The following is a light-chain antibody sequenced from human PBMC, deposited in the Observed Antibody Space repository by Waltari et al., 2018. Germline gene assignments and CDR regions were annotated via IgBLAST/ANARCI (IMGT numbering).Light chain of an antibody. J-gene: IGLJ2*01. Sequence: QSALTKPPSASGSPGQSVTIPCTGTSRDVGAYKYVSWYQQHPGKAPKLLIYEVSKRASGVPDRFSGSKSGNTASLTVSGLQAEDEADYYCASRGASKVFGGGTKLTVL. CDR3: ASRGASKV. CDR2: EVS. CDR1: SRDVGAYKY. V-gene: IGLV2-8*01.